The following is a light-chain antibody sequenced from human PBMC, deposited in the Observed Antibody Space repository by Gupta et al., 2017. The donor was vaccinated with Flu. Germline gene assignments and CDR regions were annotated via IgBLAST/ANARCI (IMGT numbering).Light chain of an antibody. V-gene: IGLV3-21*02. CDR2: DDR. J-gene: IGLJ3*02. CDR3: PVWAPNRARWV. CDR1: NIGGIR. Sequence: GGDNIGGIRVHWYQQRPGKAPMLVICDDRDRPSGIPDRFSGSKSGNTAPLTITRVAAGAGAGSSCPVWAPNRARWVFAGGTTLTVL.